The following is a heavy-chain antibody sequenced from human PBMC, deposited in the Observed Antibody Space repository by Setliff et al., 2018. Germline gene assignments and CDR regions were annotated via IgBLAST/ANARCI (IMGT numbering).Heavy chain of an antibody. D-gene: IGHD3-22*01. CDR3: AKDTHYYSSSGYYCFDY. CDR1: GFTSTMYG. Sequence: GESLKLSCAASGFTSTMYGIHWVRQAPGKGLEWVAYIRHDGSNENYADSVKGRFTVSRDNSRNTLFLQMNSLRAEDTAVYYCAKDTHYYSSSGYYCFDYWGQGTLVTVSS. J-gene: IGHJ4*02. V-gene: IGHV3-30*02. CDR2: IRHDGSNE.